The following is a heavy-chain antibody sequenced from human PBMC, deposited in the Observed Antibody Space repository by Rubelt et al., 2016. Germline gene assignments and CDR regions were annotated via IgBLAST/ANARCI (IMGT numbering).Heavy chain of an antibody. CDR1: GFSLSTSGVG. J-gene: IGHJ4*02. D-gene: IGHD3-10*01. Sequence: QITLKESGPTLVKPTQTLTLTCTFSGFSLSTSGVGVGWIRQPPGKALEWLALIYWDDDKGYRPSLKSRLTITKATSKNQVVLTMTNMDPVDTATYYCAHSVWFGELLEYYFDYWGQGTLVTVSS. CDR3: AHSVWFGELLEYYFDY. CDR2: IYWDDDK. V-gene: IGHV2-5*02.